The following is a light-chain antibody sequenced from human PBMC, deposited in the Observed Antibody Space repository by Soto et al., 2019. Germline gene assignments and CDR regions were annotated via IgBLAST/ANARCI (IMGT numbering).Light chain of an antibody. V-gene: IGKV3-11*01. CDR2: DAS. J-gene: IGKJ3*01. CDR1: QSVSSY. Sequence: PGERATLSCRASQSVSSYLAWYQQKPGQAPRLLIYDASNRATGIPARFSGSGSGTDFTLTISSLEPEDFAVYYCQQRSNWPPFTFGPGTKVDIK. CDR3: QQRSNWPPFT.